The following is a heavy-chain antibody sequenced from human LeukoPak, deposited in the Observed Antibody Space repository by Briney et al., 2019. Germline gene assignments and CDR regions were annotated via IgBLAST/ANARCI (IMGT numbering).Heavy chain of an antibody. J-gene: IGHJ3*02. D-gene: IGHD1-20*01. CDR2: INPSGGST. Sequence: VASVTVSCKASGYTFTSYYMHWVRQAPGQGLEWMGIINPSGGSTSYAQKFQGRVTMTRDTSTSTVYMELSSLRSEDTAVYYCARDWAGITGTTWDAFDIWGQGTMVTVSS. CDR1: GYTFTSYY. CDR3: ARDWAGITGTTWDAFDI. V-gene: IGHV1-46*01.